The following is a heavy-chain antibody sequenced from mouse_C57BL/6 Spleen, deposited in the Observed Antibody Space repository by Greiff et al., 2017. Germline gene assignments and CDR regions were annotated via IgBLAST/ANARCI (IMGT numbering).Heavy chain of an antibody. V-gene: IGHV1-55*01. Sequence: QVQLQQPGAELVKPGASVKMSCKASGYTFTSYWITWVKQRPGQGLEWIGDIYPGSGSTKYNEKFKSKATLTVDTSSSTAYMQLSSLTSEDSAVYYCARQGLYGDYFDYWGQSTTLTVSS. CDR1: GYTFTSYW. D-gene: IGHD1-1*01. CDR2: IYPGSGST. J-gene: IGHJ2*01. CDR3: ARQGLYGDYFDY.